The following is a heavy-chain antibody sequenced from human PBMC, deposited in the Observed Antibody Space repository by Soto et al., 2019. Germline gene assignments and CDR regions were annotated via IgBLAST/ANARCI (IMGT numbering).Heavy chain of an antibody. Sequence: PSETLSLTCTVSGDSISSHYWSWIRQPPGKGLEWIGFGSTKYNPSLKSRIRISVDTSKNQFSLNLTSATAADTAVYYCARVSTSASGSYYTLDYWGQGTLVTVS. CDR2: GST. V-gene: IGHV4-59*11. CDR3: ARVSTSASGSYYTLDY. J-gene: IGHJ4*02. D-gene: IGHD3-10*01. CDR1: GDSISSHY.